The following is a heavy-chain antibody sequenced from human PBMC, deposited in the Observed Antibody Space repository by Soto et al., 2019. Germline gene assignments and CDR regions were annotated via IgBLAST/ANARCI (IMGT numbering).Heavy chain of an antibody. D-gene: IGHD6-19*01. CDR2: ISSSGSTI. CDR1: GFTFSSYE. V-gene: IGHV3-48*03. Sequence: GGALGLSCADSGFTFSSYEMNWVRQAPGKGLEWVSYISSSGSTIYYADSVKGRFTISRDNAKNSLYLQMNSLRAEDTAVYYCARDKANGYSSGWYGENWFDPWGQGTLVTVSS. J-gene: IGHJ5*02. CDR3: ARDKANGYSSGWYGENWFDP.